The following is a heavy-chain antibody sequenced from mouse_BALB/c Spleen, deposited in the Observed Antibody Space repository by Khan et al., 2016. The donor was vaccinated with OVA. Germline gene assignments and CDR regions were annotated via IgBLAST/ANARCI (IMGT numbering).Heavy chain of an antibody. CDR1: GYSITSGYA. V-gene: IGHV3-1*02. D-gene: IGHD1-1*02. J-gene: IGHJ4*01. CDR2: IYFSGSI. Sequence: EVKLLESGPDLVKPSQSLSLTCTVTGYSITSGYAWHWIRQFPGNKLEWMAYIYFSGSINYNPSLKSRISVTRATSKNQFFLQLNSVTSEDTAKYYCTRGGNCVGYWGRGTPVTISS. CDR3: TRGGNCVGY.